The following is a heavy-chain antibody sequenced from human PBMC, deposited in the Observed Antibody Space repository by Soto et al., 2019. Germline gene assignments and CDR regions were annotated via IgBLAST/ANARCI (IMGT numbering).Heavy chain of an antibody. D-gene: IGHD2-2*01. CDR1: GGSISSGGYY. Sequence: SETLSLTCTVSGGSISSGGYYWSWIRQHPGKGLEWIGYIYYRGTTYYNPSLRSRVTISVDTSKNQFSLKLSSVTAADTAVYYCAGIVVAEAAQFHYGGQGTL. CDR3: AGIVVAEAAQFHY. J-gene: IGHJ4*02. CDR2: IYYRGTT. V-gene: IGHV4-31*03.